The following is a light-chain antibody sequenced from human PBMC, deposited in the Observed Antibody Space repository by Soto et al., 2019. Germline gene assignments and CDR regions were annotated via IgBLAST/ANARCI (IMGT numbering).Light chain of an antibody. CDR2: WAS. CDR3: QQYHSTPPYT. CDR1: QSVLYSSNNKNH. Sequence: DIVMTQSPDSLAVSLGERATINCKSSQSVLYSSNNKNHLAWYQQKPGQPPKLLIYWASTRESGVPDRFSGSGSGTDFTLTISSLQAEDVAVYYCQQYHSTPPYTFGQGTKLEIK. V-gene: IGKV4-1*01. J-gene: IGKJ2*01.